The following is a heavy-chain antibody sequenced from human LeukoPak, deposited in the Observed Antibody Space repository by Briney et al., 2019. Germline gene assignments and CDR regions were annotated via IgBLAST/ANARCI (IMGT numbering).Heavy chain of an antibody. J-gene: IGHJ4*02. Sequence: ASVKVSCKASGYTFTGYYMHWVRQAPGQGLEWMGWINPNSGGTNYAQKFQGRVTMTRDTSISTAYMELSRLRSDDTAVYYCAREGGIALAAEVPLNDYWGQGTLVTVSS. CDR2: INPNSGGT. CDR3: AREGGIALAAEVPLNDY. V-gene: IGHV1-2*02. CDR1: GYTFTGYY. D-gene: IGHD6-13*01.